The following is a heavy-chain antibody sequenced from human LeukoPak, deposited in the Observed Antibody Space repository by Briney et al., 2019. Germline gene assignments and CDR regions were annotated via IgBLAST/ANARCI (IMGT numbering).Heavy chain of an antibody. CDR2: IKPDGSET. J-gene: IGHJ4*02. V-gene: IGHV3-7*01. CDR3: VREGTTVALFDY. Sequence: GGSLRLSCEASGFTFHSCWMGWVRQAPGKGLEWVANIKPDGSETYYLDPVKGRFTISRDNAKNPLYLQMHSLRAEDTAVYYCVREGTTVALFDYWGQGSLVTVSS. CDR1: GFTFHSCW. D-gene: IGHD6-19*01.